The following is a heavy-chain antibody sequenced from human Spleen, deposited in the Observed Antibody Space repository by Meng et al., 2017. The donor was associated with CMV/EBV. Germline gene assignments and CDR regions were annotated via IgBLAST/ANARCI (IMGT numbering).Heavy chain of an antibody. D-gene: IGHD2-21*01. CDR2: IYHSGST. CDR1: GGSISSNSYY. CDR3: ARVYCGGDCYSENWFDP. J-gene: IGHJ5*02. Sequence: SETLSLTCTVSGGSISSNSYYWGWIRQPPGKGLEWIGEIYHSGSTNYNPSLKSRVTISVDKSKNQFSLKLSSVTAADTAVYYCARVYCGGDCYSENWFDPWGQGTLVTVSS. V-gene: IGHV4-39*07.